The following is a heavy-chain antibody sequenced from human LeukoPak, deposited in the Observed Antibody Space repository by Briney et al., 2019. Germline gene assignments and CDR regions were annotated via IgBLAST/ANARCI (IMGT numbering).Heavy chain of an antibody. CDR2: ISYDGSNK. Sequence: GGSLRLSCAASGFTFSSYAMHWVRQAPGKGLEWVAVISYDGSNKYYADSVKGRFTISRDNSKNTLYLQMNSLRAEDTAVYYCARDHDNSGNWFDPWGQGTLVTVSS. CDR1: GFTFSSYA. J-gene: IGHJ5*02. V-gene: IGHV3-30-3*01. D-gene: IGHD6-25*01. CDR3: ARDHDNSGNWFDP.